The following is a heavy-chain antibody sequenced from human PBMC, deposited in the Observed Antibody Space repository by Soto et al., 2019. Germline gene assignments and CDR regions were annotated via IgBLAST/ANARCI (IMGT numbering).Heavy chain of an antibody. D-gene: IGHD3-22*01. CDR3: ARVRDSTIFDP. CDR1: GYNFARYW. Sequence: EVQLVQSGVEVKKPGESLKISCKAYGYNFARYWIAWVRQMPGKGLEWMGIIQPDDSDDRYSPAFQGQVTISADKSLSTAYLQWSSLRASDTAMYYCARVRDSTIFDPWGQGTLVTVSS. V-gene: IGHV5-51*01. J-gene: IGHJ5*02. CDR2: IQPDDSDD.